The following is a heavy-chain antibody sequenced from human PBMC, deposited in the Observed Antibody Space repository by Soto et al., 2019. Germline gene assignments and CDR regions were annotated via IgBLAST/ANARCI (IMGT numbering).Heavy chain of an antibody. D-gene: IGHD4-4*01. J-gene: IGHJ4*02. V-gene: IGHV3-11*01. CDR1: GFTFSDYY. CDR3: ALAGYDSNYYAVTPLSAGHF. CDR2: ISSRGSII. Sequence: QVQLAVSGGGLVKPGGTLRISCAASGFTFSDYYISWIRQAPGKGLEWVSYISSRGSIIYYADSVKGRFTIARDNAKNSLYLQMNRLRAEDTAVYYCALAGYDSNYYAVTPLSAGHFWGQGTLVTVSS.